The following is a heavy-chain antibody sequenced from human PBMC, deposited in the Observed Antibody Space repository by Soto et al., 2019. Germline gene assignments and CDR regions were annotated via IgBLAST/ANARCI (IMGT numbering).Heavy chain of an antibody. CDR2: INHSGST. CDR1: GGSFSGYY. J-gene: IGHJ4*02. V-gene: IGHV4-34*01. D-gene: IGHD3-10*01. CDR3: ARGSGYYGSGSYSSGAIFVDRYFDY. Sequence: QVQLQQWGAGLLKPSETLSLTCAVYGGSFSGYYWSWIRQPPGRGLEWIGEINHSGSTNYNPSLKSRVTISVDTDKNQFSLKRSSVTAADTAVYYCARGSGYYGSGSYSSGAIFVDRYFDYWGQGTLVTVSS.